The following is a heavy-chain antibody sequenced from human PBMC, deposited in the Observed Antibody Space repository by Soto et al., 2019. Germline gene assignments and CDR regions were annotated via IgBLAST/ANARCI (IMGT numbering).Heavy chain of an antibody. Sequence: QVQLVESGGGVVQPGRSLRLSCAASGFTFSSYAMHWVRQAPGKGLEWVAVISYDGSNKYYADSVKGRFTISRDNSKNTLYLQMNSLRAEDTAVYYGASTRITMVRWFDPWGQGTLVTVSS. V-gene: IGHV3-30-3*01. J-gene: IGHJ5*02. CDR1: GFTFSSYA. CDR2: ISYDGSNK. CDR3: ASTRITMVRWFDP. D-gene: IGHD3-10*01.